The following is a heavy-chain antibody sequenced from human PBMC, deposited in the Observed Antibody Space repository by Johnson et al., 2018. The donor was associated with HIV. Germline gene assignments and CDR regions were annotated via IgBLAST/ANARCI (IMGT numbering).Heavy chain of an antibody. J-gene: IGHJ3*02. CDR1: GFTFSSYC. CDR2: ISYDGSTI. D-gene: IGHD2-2*01. CDR3: GKDSSIYDSAFDI. Sequence: QVQLVESGGGVVQPGRSLRLSRAASGFTFSSYCMHWVRQAPGKGLEWVAVISYDGSTIYYADSVKGRFTISRDNSNNTLCLQMNSLRAEDTGVYYCGKDSSIYDSAFDIWGQGTMVTVSS. V-gene: IGHV3-30*18.